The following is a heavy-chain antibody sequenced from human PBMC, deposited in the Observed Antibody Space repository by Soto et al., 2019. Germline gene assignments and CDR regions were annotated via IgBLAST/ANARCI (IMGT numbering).Heavy chain of an antibody. CDR2: INSDGSST. CDR1: GFTFSSYW. CDR3: ARDLVGARGYYYYGMDV. Sequence: EGSLRLSCAASGFTFSSYWMHWVRQAPGKGLVWVSRINSDGSSTSYADSVKGRFTISRDNAKNSLYLQMNSLRAEDTAVYYCARDLVGARGYYYYGMDVWGQGTTVTVSS. D-gene: IGHD6-6*01. V-gene: IGHV3-74*01. J-gene: IGHJ6*02.